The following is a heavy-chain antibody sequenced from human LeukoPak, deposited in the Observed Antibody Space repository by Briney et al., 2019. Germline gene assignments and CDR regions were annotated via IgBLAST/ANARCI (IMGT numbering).Heavy chain of an antibody. CDR3: ARGFGFDP. V-gene: IGHV3-74*01. Sequence: GGSLRLSCAASGFTFSSYWMHWVRQAPGEGLVWVSRINSDGSSTSYADSVKGRFTISRDNAKNTLYLQMNSLRAEDTAVYYCARGFGFDPWGQGTLVTVSS. J-gene: IGHJ5*02. CDR1: GFTFSSYW. CDR2: INSDGSST.